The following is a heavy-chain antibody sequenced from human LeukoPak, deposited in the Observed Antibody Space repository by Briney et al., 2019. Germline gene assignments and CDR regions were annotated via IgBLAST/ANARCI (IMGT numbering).Heavy chain of an antibody. D-gene: IGHD1-26*01. V-gene: IGHV3-23*01. CDR1: GFTFSSYA. CDR2: IRGDGGST. J-gene: IGHJ4*02. Sequence: GGSLRLSCAASGFTFSSYAMSWVRQAPGKGLEWVSVIRGDGGSTYYADSVKGRFTISRDNSKNTLYLQMNSLTAEDTALYYCAKAGGSYWVAYYFDYWGQGTLVTVSS. CDR3: AKAGGSYWVAYYFDY.